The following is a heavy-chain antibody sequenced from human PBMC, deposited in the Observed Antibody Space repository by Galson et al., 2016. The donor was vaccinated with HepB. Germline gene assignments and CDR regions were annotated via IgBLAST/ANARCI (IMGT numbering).Heavy chain of an antibody. D-gene: IGHD7-27*01. J-gene: IGHJ4*02. CDR1: GFSLSTSGVA. Sequence: PALVKPTQTLTLTCTFSGFSLSTSGVAVGWIRQPPGKALEWLGLLYYNDDKRYRPSLQSRLTITKASSRDQVVLTMTNMDPVDTATYYCAHSRRLGVFTLFDSWGQGARVTVSS. CDR3: AHSRRLGVFTLFDS. CDR2: LYYNDDK. V-gene: IGHV2-5*01.